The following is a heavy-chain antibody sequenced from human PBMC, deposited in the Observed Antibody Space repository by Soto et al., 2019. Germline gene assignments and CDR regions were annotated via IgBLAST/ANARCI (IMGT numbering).Heavy chain of an antibody. D-gene: IGHD6-13*01. CDR3: ARVPFGSSWYVDY. V-gene: IGHV4-31*03. CDR2: IYYSGST. CDR1: GGSISSGGYY. Sequence: SETLSLTCTVSGGSISSGGYYWSWIRQHPGKGLEWIGYIYYSGSTYYNPSLKSRVTISVDTSKNQFSLKLSSVTAADTAVYYCARVPFGSSWYVDYWGQGTLVTVSS. J-gene: IGHJ4*02.